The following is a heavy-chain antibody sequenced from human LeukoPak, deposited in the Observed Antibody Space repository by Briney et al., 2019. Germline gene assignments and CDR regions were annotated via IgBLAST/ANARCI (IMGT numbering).Heavy chain of an antibody. CDR3: ARSTGVFNYYDSRGGAFDI. V-gene: IGHV4-59*01. J-gene: IGHJ3*02. CDR1: GGSISSYY. CDR2: FYYSGNT. D-gene: IGHD3-22*01. Sequence: SETLSLTCTVSGGSISSYYWSWIRQPPGKGLVWIGYFYYSGNTNYNPSLKSRVTMSVDTSRNQFSLKLSSVTAADTAVYYCARSTGVFNYYDSRGGAFDIWGQGTMVTVSS.